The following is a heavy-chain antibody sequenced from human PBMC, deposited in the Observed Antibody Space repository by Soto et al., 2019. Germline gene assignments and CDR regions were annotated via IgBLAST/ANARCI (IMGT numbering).Heavy chain of an antibody. CDR1: GFTFSSYG. Sequence: QVQLVESGGGVVQPGRSLRLSCAASGFTFSSYGMHWVRQAPGKGLEWVAVISYDGSNKYYADSVKGRFTIPRDNSENTLYLQMNSLRAEDTAVYYCAQSWGYNAALDYWGQGTLVTVSS. CDR3: AQSWGYNAALDY. V-gene: IGHV3-30*03. CDR2: ISYDGSNK. D-gene: IGHD3-10*01. J-gene: IGHJ4*02.